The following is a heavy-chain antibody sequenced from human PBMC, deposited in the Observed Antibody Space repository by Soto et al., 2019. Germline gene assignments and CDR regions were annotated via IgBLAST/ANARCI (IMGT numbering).Heavy chain of an antibody. Sequence: SETLSLTCTVSGGSISSYYWSWIRQPPGKGLEWIGYIYYSGSTNYNPSLKSRVTISVDTSKNQFSLKLTSVTAADTAVYYCARGDTYFDYWGQGTLVTVSS. CDR2: IYYSGST. J-gene: IGHJ4*02. CDR1: GGSISSYY. D-gene: IGHD5-18*01. CDR3: ARGDTYFDY. V-gene: IGHV4-59*01.